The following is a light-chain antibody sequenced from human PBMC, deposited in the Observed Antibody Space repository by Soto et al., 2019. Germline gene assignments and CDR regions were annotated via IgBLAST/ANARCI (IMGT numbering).Light chain of an antibody. CDR2: LNRDGSH. Sequence: QSVLTQSPSASASLGASVKLTCTLSSGHSNYAIAWHQQQPEKGPRYLMKLNRDGSHSKGDGIPNRFSGSSSGAERYLTISSLQYEDEADYYCQTWGTGIVIFGGGTKLT. V-gene: IGLV4-69*01. CDR3: QTWGTGIVI. CDR1: SGHSNYA. J-gene: IGLJ2*01.